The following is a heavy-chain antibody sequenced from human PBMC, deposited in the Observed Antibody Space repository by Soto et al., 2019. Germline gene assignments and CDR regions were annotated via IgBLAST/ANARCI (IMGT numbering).Heavy chain of an antibody. V-gene: IGHV5-10-1*01. Sequence: PGESLKISCKGSGYSFTSYWISWVRQMPGKGLEWMGRIDPSDSYTNYSPSFQGHVTISADKSISTAYLQWSSLKASGTAMYYCARLIYYDFWSAKPQTIGMVVWGQGTTVTVS. D-gene: IGHD3-3*01. J-gene: IGHJ6*02. CDR1: GYSFTSYW. CDR3: ARLIYYDFWSAKPQTIGMVV. CDR2: IDPSDSYT.